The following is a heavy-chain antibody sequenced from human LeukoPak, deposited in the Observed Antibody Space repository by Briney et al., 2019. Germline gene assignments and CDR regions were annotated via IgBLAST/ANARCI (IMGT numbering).Heavy chain of an antibody. J-gene: IGHJ4*02. D-gene: IGHD1-26*01. V-gene: IGHV3-21*01. Sequence: GGSLRLSCAASGFTFSSYSMNWVRQAPGKGLEWVSSISSSSSYIYYADSVKGRFTISRDNAKNTLYLQMNSLRAEDTAVYYCARERIVGAAPLDYWGQGTLVTVSS. CDR3: ARERIVGAAPLDY. CDR2: ISSSSSYI. CDR1: GFTFSSYS.